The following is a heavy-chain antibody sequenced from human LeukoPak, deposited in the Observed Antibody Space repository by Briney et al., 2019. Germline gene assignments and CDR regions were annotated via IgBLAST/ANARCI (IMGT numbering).Heavy chain of an antibody. Sequence: GGSLRLSCAASGFTFSSYGMHWIRQAPGRGLEWVAVISYDGSNKYYADSVKGRFTISRDNSKNTLYLQMNSLRAEDTAVYYCAKDDDGYYFDYWGQGTLVTVSS. V-gene: IGHV3-30*18. CDR1: GFTFSSYG. J-gene: IGHJ4*02. CDR3: AKDDDGYYFDY. CDR2: ISYDGSNK. D-gene: IGHD4/OR15-4a*01.